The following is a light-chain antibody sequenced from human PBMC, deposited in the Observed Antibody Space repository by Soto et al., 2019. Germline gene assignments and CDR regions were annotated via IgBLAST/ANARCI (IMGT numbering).Light chain of an antibody. Sequence: QSVLTQPPSASGSPGQSVTISCTGTSSDVGGYNFVSWYQHHPGKAPKVLIFDVNKRPSGVPDRFSGSKSGNTASLTVSGLQAEDEAAYYCSSHAGSDNPFVFGAGTKVTVL. CDR3: SSHAGSDNPFV. V-gene: IGLV2-8*01. CDR2: DVN. CDR1: SSDVGGYNF. J-gene: IGLJ1*01.